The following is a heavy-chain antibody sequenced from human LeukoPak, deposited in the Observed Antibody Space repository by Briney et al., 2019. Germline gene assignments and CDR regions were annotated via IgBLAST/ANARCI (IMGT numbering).Heavy chain of an antibody. J-gene: IGHJ4*02. Sequence: GGSLRLSCAVSGFTVTVNYMSWVRQAPGKGLEWVSIIYKSGTISYADSVKGRFIISRDSSTNTLSLQMTSLRTEDTAVYYCAADFYTSYHLGYWGQGTLVTVSS. CDR3: AADFYTSYHLGY. V-gene: IGHV3-66*01. D-gene: IGHD3-16*01. CDR2: IYKSGTI. CDR1: GFTVTVNY.